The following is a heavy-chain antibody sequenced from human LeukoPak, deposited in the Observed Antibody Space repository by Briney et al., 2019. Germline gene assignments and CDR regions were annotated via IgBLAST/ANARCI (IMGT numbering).Heavy chain of an antibody. J-gene: IGHJ4*02. CDR1: GFTLSSYA. D-gene: IGHD6-19*01. CDR3: ARDPRRSGWIDH. V-gene: IGHV3-30-3*01. CDR2: ISYDGSNK. Sequence: GGSLRLSCAASGFTLSSYAMHWVRQAPGKGLEWAAVISYDGSNKYYADSVKGRFTISRDNSKNTLYLQMDSLRAEDTAVYYCARDPRRSGWIDHWGQGTLVTVSS.